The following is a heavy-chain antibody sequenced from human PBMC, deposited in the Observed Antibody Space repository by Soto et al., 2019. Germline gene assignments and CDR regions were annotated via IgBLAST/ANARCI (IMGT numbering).Heavy chain of an antibody. CDR2: ISSSSGTT. J-gene: IGHJ4*02. CDR3: ARGPLWFGELLNPMAVDY. Sequence: GGSLRLSCAASGFTFSSYAMSWVRQAPGKGLEWVSAISSSSGTTYYADSVKGRFTISRDNAKNTLYLQMNSLRDEDTAVFYFARGPLWFGELLNPMAVDYWGQGTLVTVSS. CDR1: GFTFSSYA. D-gene: IGHD3-10*01. V-gene: IGHV3-23*01.